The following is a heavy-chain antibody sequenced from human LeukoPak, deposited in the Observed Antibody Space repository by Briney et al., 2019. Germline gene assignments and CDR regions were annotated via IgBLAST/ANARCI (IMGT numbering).Heavy chain of an antibody. D-gene: IGHD3-22*01. CDR3: ARGLRRRTMIAVPRRALWFDP. V-gene: IGHV4-39*07. CDR2: IYYSGTT. J-gene: IGHJ5*02. Sequence: PSETLSLTCTVSGDSISSRSYYWGWIRQPPGKGLEWIGSIYYSGTTSYNPSLKSRVTISVDTSKNQFSLKLSSVTAADTAVYYCARGLRRRTMIAVPRRALWFDPWGQGTLVTVSS. CDR1: GDSISSRSYY.